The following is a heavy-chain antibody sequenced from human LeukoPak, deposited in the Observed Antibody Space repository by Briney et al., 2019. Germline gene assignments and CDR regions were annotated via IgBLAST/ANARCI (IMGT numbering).Heavy chain of an antibody. CDR3: ARGTEKIIAVAGT. V-gene: IGHV4-34*01. CDR2: INHGGGT. J-gene: IGHJ5*02. D-gene: IGHD6-19*01. Sequence: SETLSLTCAVYGGSFSDYFWNWIRQPPGKGLEWIGEINHGGGTRYNPSLKSRATISVDTSKKQFSLNLTSVTAADTAVYYCARGTEKIIAVAGTWGQGTLVTVSS. CDR1: GGSFSDYF.